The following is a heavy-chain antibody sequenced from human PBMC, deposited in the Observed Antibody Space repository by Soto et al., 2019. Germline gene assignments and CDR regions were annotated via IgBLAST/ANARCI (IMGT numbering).Heavy chain of an antibody. Sequence: GGSLRLSCAASGFTFSTYSMNWVRQAPGKGLEWVSYISISSTTIYYADSVKGRFTISRDNAKNSLYLQMNSLRDEDTAVYYCAREGIVVAGTEGYFDSWGQGTQVTVSS. V-gene: IGHV3-48*02. CDR1: GFTFSTYS. CDR2: ISISSTTI. D-gene: IGHD6-19*01. J-gene: IGHJ4*02. CDR3: AREGIVVAGTEGYFDS.